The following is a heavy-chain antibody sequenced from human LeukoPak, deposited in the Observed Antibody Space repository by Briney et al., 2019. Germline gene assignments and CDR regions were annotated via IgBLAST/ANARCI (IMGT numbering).Heavy chain of an antibody. CDR3: ARGNWGYYDFWSGYSRARYYYMDV. D-gene: IGHD3-3*01. V-gene: IGHV1-2*02. CDR1: GYTFTGYY. CDR2: INPNSGGT. J-gene: IGHJ6*03. Sequence: AASVKVSCKASGYTFTGYYMHWVRQAPGQGLEWMGWINPNSGGTNYAQKFQGRVTMTRDTSISTAYMELSSLRSEDTAVYYCARGNWGYYDFWSGYSRARYYYMDVWGKGTTVTVSS.